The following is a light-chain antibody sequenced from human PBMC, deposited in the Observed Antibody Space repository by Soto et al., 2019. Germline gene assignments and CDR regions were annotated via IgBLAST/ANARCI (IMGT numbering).Light chain of an antibody. Sequence: QSVLTQSPSASASLGASVKLTCTLSSGHSSYAIAWHQQQPEKGPRYLMKLNSDGSHSKGDGIPDRFSGSSSGAERYLTISSLQSEDEAAYYCQTWGTGTNWVFGGGTKLTVL. J-gene: IGLJ3*02. CDR3: QTWGTGTNWV. CDR1: SGHSSYA. CDR2: LNSDGSH. V-gene: IGLV4-69*01.